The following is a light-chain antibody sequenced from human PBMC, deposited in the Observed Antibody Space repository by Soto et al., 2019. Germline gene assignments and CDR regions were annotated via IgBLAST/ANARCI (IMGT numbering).Light chain of an antibody. V-gene: IGKV3-15*01. CDR3: KTYTTYLAWT. CDR1: QNVNSN. J-gene: IGKJ1*01. Sequence: IVMTLTPTSLSVSPGERATLSCRASQNVNSNLAWYQQKPGQAPRFLIYGASTRATGIPARFSGSGSGTEFTLTIIILQPDDFATYDCKTYTTYLAWTFGQGTRV. CDR2: GAS.